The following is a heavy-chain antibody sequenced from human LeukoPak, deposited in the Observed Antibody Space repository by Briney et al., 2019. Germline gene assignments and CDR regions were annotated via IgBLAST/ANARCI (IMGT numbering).Heavy chain of an antibody. V-gene: IGHV4-34*01. J-gene: IGHJ5*02. CDR2: INHSGST. Sequence: SETLSLTCAVYGGSFSGYYWSWIRQPPGKGLEWIGEINHSGSTNYNPSLKSRVTISVDTSKNQFSPKLSSVTAADTAVYYCARTRIGRFDPWGQGTLVTVSS. CDR3: ARTRIGRFDP. D-gene: IGHD3-22*01. CDR1: GGSFSGYY.